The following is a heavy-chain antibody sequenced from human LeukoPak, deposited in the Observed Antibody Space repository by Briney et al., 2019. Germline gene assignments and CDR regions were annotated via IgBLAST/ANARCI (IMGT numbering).Heavy chain of an antibody. V-gene: IGHV3-7*01. CDR2: IKQDGSEK. Sequence: PGGSLRLSCAASGFTFSSYWMSWVRQAPGKRLEWVANIKQDGSEKYYVDSVKGRFTISRDNAKNSLYLQMNSLRAEDTAVYYCARDGSSSWYPSPYYMDVWGKGTTVTVSS. D-gene: IGHD6-13*01. CDR1: GFTFSSYW. CDR3: ARDGSSSWYPSPYYMDV. J-gene: IGHJ6*03.